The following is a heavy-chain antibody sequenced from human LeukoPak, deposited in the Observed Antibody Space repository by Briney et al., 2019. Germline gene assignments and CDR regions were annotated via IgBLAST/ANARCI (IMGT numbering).Heavy chain of an antibody. J-gene: IGHJ3*02. CDR1: GFTFINYW. Sequence: GGSLRLSCAASGFTFINYWMTWVRQAPGKGLEWVVNIKQDGSEKYSVDSVKGRFTISRDNAKNSLYLQMNSLRAEDTAVYYCARDMRSSDWDGRGLAFDIWGQGTMVTVSS. CDR2: IKQDGSEK. D-gene: IGHD6-19*01. CDR3: ARDMRSSDWDGRGLAFDI. V-gene: IGHV3-7*01.